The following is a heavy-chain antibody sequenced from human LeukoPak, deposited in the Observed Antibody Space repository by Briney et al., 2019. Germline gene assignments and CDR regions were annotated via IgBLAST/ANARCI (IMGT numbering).Heavy chain of an antibody. CDR2: IYHSGST. Sequence: GSLRLSCAASGFTFSSYGMTWVRQAPGRGLKWIGSIYHSGSTYYNPSLKSRVTISVDPSKKQFSLKLSSVTAADTAVYYCASGYGSGSYYNRGLFDYWGQGTLVTVSS. CDR1: GFTFSSYG. J-gene: IGHJ4*02. V-gene: IGHV4-38-2*01. CDR3: ASGYGSGSYYNRGLFDY. D-gene: IGHD3-10*01.